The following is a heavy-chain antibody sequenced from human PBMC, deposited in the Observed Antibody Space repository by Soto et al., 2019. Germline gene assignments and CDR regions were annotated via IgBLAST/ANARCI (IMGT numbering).Heavy chain of an antibody. J-gene: IGHJ5*02. CDR1: GGTFSSYA. CDR2: IIPIFGTA. CDR3: ARDLTHTVGGVIVYDWFDP. Sequence: GASVKVSCKASGGTFSSYAISWVRQAPGQGLEWMGGIIPIFGTANYAQKFQGRVTITADESTSTAYMELSSLRSEDTAVYYCARDLTHTVGGVIVYDWFDPWGQGTLVTVSS. D-gene: IGHD3-16*02. V-gene: IGHV1-69*13.